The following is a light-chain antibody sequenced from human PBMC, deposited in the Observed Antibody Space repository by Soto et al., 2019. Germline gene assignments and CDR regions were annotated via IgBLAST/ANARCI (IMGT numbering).Light chain of an antibody. CDR3: QHYNTYPWT. CDR2: KAS. J-gene: IGKJ1*01. CDR1: QSISSW. V-gene: IGKV1-5*03. Sequence: DMQLTESPSTLSGSVVDRVTITCRASQSISSWLAWYQQKPGKAPNLLIHKASHLESGVPSRFSGSGSGTEFTLTISSLQPGDFATYYCQHYNTYPWTFGQGTKVAI.